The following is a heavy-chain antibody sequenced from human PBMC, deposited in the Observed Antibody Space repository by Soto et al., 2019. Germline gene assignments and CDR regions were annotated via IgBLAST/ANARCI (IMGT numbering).Heavy chain of an antibody. CDR3: ARDRGVSPPNYYYYGMDV. D-gene: IGHD3-10*01. J-gene: IGHJ6*02. CDR1: GFTVSSNY. Sequence: EVQLVETGGGLIQPGGSLRLSCAASGFTVSSNYMSWVRQAPGKGLEWVSVIYSGGSTYYADSVKGRFTISRDNSKTTLYLQMNSLRAEDTAVYYCARDRGVSPPNYYYYGMDVWGQGTTVTVSS. V-gene: IGHV3-53*02. CDR2: IYSGGST.